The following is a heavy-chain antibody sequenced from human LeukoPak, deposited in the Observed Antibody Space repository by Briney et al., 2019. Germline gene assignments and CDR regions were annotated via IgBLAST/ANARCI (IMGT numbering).Heavy chain of an antibody. J-gene: IGHJ4*02. CDR3: AKSSYYDSSGFYREYYFDY. D-gene: IGHD3-22*01. CDR2: ISGSGTTT. Sequence: GGTLRLSCAASGFTFSNYDMSWLRPAPGKGREWVSAISGSGTTTLYADSVKGRFTISRDNSKNPLYLQMNSLRAGDTAVYYCAKSSYYDSSGFYREYYFDYWGQGTLVPVSS. V-gene: IGHV3-23*01. CDR1: GFTFSNYD.